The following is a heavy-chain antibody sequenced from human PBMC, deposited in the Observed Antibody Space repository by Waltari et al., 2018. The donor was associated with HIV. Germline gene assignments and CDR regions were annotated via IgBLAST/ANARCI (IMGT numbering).Heavy chain of an antibody. CDR3: ARLNITATGTKFES. V-gene: IGHV4-34*01. CDR1: GGSFSGNF. J-gene: IGHJ5*01. Sequence: QEQLQQWGAGLLRPSETLSLTCAVYGGSFSGNFWSWIRQSPGKGLELIAEINNGGGTNYIPSLKDHVSISIDAAKCQFSLKSTSVTAPDTAVYYCARLNITATGTKFESWGQGTLVTVSS. CDR2: INNGGGT. D-gene: IGHD1-1*01.